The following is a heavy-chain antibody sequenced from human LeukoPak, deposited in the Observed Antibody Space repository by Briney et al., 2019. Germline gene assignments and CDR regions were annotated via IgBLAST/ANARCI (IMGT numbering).Heavy chain of an antibody. CDR2: MNPNSGNT. CDR3: ARGSYYDSKLGAAFDI. CDR1: GYTFTSYD. Sequence: GASVKVSCKASGYTFTSYDINWVRQATGQGLEWMGWMNPNSGNTGYAQKFQGRVTMTRNTSISTAYMELSSLRSEDTAVYYCARGSYYDSKLGAAFDIWGQGTMVTVSS. D-gene: IGHD3-22*01. V-gene: IGHV1-8*01. J-gene: IGHJ3*02.